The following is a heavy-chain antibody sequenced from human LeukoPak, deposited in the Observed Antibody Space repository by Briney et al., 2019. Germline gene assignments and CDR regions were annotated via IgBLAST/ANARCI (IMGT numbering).Heavy chain of an antibody. V-gene: IGHV3-30*02. D-gene: IGHD6-19*01. CDR2: IRYDGSNK. Sequence: GGSLRLSCAASGFTFSSYGMHWVRQAPGKGLEWVALIRYDGSNKYYADSVKGRFTISRDNSKNTLYLQMNSLRAEDTAVYYCAKDSRFQWMVPNYFDYWAREPWSPSPQ. CDR1: GFTFSSYG. CDR3: AKDSRFQWMVPNYFDY. J-gene: IGHJ4*02.